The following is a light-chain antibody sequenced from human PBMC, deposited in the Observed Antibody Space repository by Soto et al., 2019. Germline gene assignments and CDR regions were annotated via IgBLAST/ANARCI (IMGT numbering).Light chain of an antibody. CDR3: QQYNNWPYT. CDR1: QSFGSN. V-gene: IGKV3-15*01. Sequence: EIVLTHSPATLSVSPGERATLSCRASQSFGSNLAWYQQRPGQPPRLLIYDASTRATDIPARFSGGGSGTEFTLTISSLQSEDFAVYYWQQYNNWPYTFGQGTKLQIK. CDR2: DAS. J-gene: IGKJ2*01.